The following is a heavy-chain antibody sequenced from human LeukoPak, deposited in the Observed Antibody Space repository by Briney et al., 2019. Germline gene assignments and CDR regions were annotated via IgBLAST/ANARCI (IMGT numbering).Heavy chain of an antibody. V-gene: IGHV3-23*01. Sequence: HPGGSLRLSCAASGFTFSSSAMSWDRQAPGKGLEWVSAISGSGSSTYYADSVKGRFTISRGNSKNTLYLQMNSLRVEDTAVYYCAPLFPDYWGQGTLVTVSS. CDR1: GFTFSSSA. J-gene: IGHJ4*02. D-gene: IGHD3-10*02. CDR2: ISGSGSST. CDR3: APLFPDY.